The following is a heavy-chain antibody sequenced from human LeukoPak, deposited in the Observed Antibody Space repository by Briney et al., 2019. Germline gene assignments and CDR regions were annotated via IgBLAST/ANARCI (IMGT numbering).Heavy chain of an antibody. V-gene: IGHV3-23*01. Sequence: GGSLRLSCAASGFTFSSYAMSWVRQAPGKGLEWVSAISGSGGSTYYADSVKGRFTISRDNSKNTLYLQMNSLRAEDTAVYYCAKDGGITIFGVPRGYFDYWGQGTLVTVSS. D-gene: IGHD3-3*01. CDR2: ISGSGGST. J-gene: IGHJ4*02. CDR1: GFTFSSYA. CDR3: AKDGGITIFGVPRGYFDY.